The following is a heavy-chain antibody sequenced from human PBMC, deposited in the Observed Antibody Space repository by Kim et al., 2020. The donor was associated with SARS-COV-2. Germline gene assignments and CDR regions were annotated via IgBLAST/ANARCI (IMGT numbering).Heavy chain of an antibody. J-gene: IGHJ4*02. CDR1: GFTFSSYS. CDR3: ARGAYYGSESDAYFDY. D-gene: IGHD3-10*01. V-gene: IGHV3-21*01. Sequence: GGSLRLSCAASGFTFSSYSMNWVRQAPGKGLEWVSSISSSSSYIYYADSVKGRFTISRDNAKNSLYLQMNSLRAEDTAVYYCARGAYYGSESDAYFDYWGQGTLVTVSS. CDR2: ISSSSSYI.